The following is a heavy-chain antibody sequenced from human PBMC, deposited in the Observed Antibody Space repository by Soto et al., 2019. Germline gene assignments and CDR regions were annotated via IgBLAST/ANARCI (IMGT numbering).Heavy chain of an antibody. CDR3: AKSWDAYSGILDY. J-gene: IGHJ4*02. Sequence: GGSLRLSCAASGLTFSSYAMSWVRRAPGKGLEWVSAISGSGVSTYYADSVKGRFAISRANSKNTLYLQMSSLRAEDTAVYYCAKSWDAYSGILDYWGQGTLVTVSS. CDR2: ISGSGVST. CDR1: GLTFSSYA. D-gene: IGHD4-4*01. V-gene: IGHV3-23*01.